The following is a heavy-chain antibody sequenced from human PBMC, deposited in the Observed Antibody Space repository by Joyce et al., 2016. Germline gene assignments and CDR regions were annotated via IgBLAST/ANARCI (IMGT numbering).Heavy chain of an antibody. CDR2: INGDGSNT. J-gene: IGHJ3*02. D-gene: IGHD5-12*01. Sequence: EVLLVESGGGLLQPGGSLRLSCAASGFTFSSHWMHWVRQVPGKGLGWVSRINGDGSNTKYADSVKGRFTISRDNAKNTLYLQMNSLRAEDTAVYYCVRGYSGYINAFDIWGQGTMVTVSS. V-gene: IGHV3-74*01. CDR1: GFTFSSHW. CDR3: VRGYSGYINAFDI.